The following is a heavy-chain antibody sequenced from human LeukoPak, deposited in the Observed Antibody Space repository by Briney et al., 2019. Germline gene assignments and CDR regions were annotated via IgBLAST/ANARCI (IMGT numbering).Heavy chain of an antibody. D-gene: IGHD6-19*01. J-gene: IGHJ3*02. V-gene: IGHV4-59*01. CDR3: ARFVGSSGWPDWAFDI. Sequence: PSETLSLTCTVSGGSISSYYWSWIRQPPGKGLEWIGYIYYSGSTNYNPSLKSRVTISVDTSKNQFSLKLSSVTAADTAVYYCARFVGSSGWPDWAFDIWGQGTMVTVSS. CDR1: GGSISSYY. CDR2: IYYSGST.